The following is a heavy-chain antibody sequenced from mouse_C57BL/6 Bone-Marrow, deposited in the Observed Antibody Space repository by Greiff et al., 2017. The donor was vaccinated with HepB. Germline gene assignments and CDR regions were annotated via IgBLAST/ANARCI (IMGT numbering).Heavy chain of an antibody. Sequence: EVQGVESGGGLVKPGGSLKLSCAASGFTFSDYGMHWVRQAPEKGLEWVAYISSGSSTIYYADTVKGRFTISRDNAKNTLFLQMTSLRSEDTAMYYCARDYDGSSYRYFDYWGQGTTLTVSS. J-gene: IGHJ2*01. CDR3: ARDYDGSSYRYFDY. D-gene: IGHD1-1*01. CDR2: ISSGSSTI. V-gene: IGHV5-17*01. CDR1: GFTFSDYG.